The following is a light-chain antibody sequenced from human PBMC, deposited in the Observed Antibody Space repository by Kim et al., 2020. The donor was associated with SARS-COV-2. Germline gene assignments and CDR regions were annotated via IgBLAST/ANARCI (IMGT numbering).Light chain of an antibody. V-gene: IGLV1-40*01. CDR1: SSNIGADYD. J-gene: IGLJ3*02. Sequence: QSVLTQPPSVSGAPGQRVTISCAGSSSNIGADYDVHWFQHLPGTAPKVLIYGNTNRPSGVPDRFSGSKSGTSASLAITGLQAEDEADYYCQSFDTSMSAWVFGGGTKVTVL. CDR3: QSFDTSMSAWV. CDR2: GNT.